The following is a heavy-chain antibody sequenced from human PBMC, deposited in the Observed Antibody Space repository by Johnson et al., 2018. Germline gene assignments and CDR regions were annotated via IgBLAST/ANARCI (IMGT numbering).Heavy chain of an antibody. J-gene: IGHJ6*02. D-gene: IGHD3-9*01. Sequence: VQLVESGGGLVKPGGSLRLSCAASGFTFSSYSMNWVRQAPGKGLEWVSYVNTGGSYIYYADSVKGRFTTSSDNAKNSLYLQMSGLRAEDTAVYYCTREYYDTTNYYYYYFMDVWGQGTTVTVSS. CDR1: GFTFSSYS. V-gene: IGHV3-21*01. CDR2: VNTGGSYI. CDR3: TREYYDTTNYYYYYFMDV.